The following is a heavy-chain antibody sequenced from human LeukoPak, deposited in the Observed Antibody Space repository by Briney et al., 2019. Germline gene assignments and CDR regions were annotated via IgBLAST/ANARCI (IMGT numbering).Heavy chain of an antibody. D-gene: IGHD3-10*01. CDR1: GFTFSSYS. V-gene: IGHV3-21*01. CDR3: AVYGSGTAFDI. CDR2: ISSSSSYI. Sequence: GGSLRLSCAASGFTFSSYSMNWVRQAPGKGLEWVSSISSSSSYIYYADSVKGRFTISRDNAKNSLYLQMNSLRAEDTAVYYCAVYGSGTAFDIWGRGTMVTVSS. J-gene: IGHJ3*02.